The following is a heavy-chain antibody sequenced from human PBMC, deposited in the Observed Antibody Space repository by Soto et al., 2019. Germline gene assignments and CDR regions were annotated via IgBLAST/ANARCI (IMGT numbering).Heavy chain of an antibody. J-gene: IGHJ4*02. CDR1: GYTFTSYG. Sequence: QVQLVQSGAEVKKPGASVKVSCKASGYTFTSYGISWVRQATGQVLEWMGWISAYNGNTNYAQKLQGRVTMTTDTSTSTADMELSSLRSDDAAVDYCAIDKGSESDYWRQGPLVTVSS. CDR3: AIDKGSESDY. V-gene: IGHV1-18*01. CDR2: ISAYNGNT.